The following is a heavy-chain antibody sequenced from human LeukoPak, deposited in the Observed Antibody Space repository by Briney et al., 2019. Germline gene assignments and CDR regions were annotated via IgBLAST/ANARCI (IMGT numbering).Heavy chain of an antibody. J-gene: IGHJ4*02. CDR1: GGTFSSYA. CDR2: IIPIHGIA. CDR3: SRQVARAEKIYGH. V-gene: IGHV1-69*04. Sequence: SVQVSCRASGGTFSSYAINWVRQAPGQALKCMGRIIPIHGIANYAQKLPGRVTITVDKSTTKDYMELNSLRPQDTAASDYSRQVARAEKIYGHWGQRTLVT. D-gene: IGHD3/OR15-3a*01.